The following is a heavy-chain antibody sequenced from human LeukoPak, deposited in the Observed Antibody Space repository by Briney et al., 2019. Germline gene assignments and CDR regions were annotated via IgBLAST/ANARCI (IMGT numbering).Heavy chain of an antibody. CDR1: GFTFSSYA. V-gene: IGHV3-23*01. J-gene: IGHJ4*02. D-gene: IGHD2-21*01. CDR2: ISGSGGST. Sequence: GGSLRLSCAASGFTFSSYAMHWVRQAPGKGLEWVSAISGSGGSTYYADSVKGRFTISRDNSKNTLYLQMNSLRAEDTAVYYCAKFLPTHIVVANYYFDYWGQGTLVTVSS. CDR3: AKFLPTHIVVANYYFDY.